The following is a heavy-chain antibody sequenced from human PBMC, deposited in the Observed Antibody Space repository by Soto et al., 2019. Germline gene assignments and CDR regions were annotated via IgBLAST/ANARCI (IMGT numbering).Heavy chain of an antibody. CDR1: GGSISSSNW. D-gene: IGHD3-22*01. CDR3: ARTYYDSSGILDY. J-gene: IGHJ4*02. Sequence: SETLSLTCAVSGGSISSSNWWSWVRQPPGKGLEWIGEIYHSGSTNYNPSLKSRVTISVDKSKNQFSLKLSSVTAADTAVYYCARTYYDSSGILDYWGQGTLVTVSS. CDR2: IYHSGST. V-gene: IGHV4-4*02.